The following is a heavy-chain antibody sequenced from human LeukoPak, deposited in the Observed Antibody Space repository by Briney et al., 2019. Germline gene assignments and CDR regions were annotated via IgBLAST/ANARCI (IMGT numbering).Heavy chain of an antibody. CDR2: IYHSGST. V-gene: IGHV4-59*01. Sequence: PSETLSLTCTVSGGSISTYYWNWIRQPPGKGLEWIGYIYHSGSTNYNPSLQSRVTITVDTSKNQFSLNLNSVTAADTAVYYCARGGAARLHFQNWGQGTLVTVSS. D-gene: IGHD6-6*01. CDR1: GGSISTYY. CDR3: ARGGAARLHFQN. J-gene: IGHJ1*01.